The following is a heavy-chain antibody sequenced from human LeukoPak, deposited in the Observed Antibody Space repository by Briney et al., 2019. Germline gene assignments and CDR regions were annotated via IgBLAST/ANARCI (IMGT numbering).Heavy chain of an antibody. Sequence: ASVKLSCKASGYTFTGYYMHWVRKPPGQGIEWMGWINPNSGGTNYAQKFQGRVNMTRDTSISTAYMELSRLRFDDTAVYYCARDRGELLPEYYFDYWGQGTLVTVSS. V-gene: IGHV1-2*02. D-gene: IGHD1-26*01. CDR3: ARDRGELLPEYYFDY. J-gene: IGHJ4*02. CDR2: INPNSGGT. CDR1: GYTFTGYY.